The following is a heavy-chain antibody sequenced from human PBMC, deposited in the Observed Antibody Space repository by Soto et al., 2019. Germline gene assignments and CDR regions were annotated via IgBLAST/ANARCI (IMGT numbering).Heavy chain of an antibody. V-gene: IGHV3-30*18. Sequence: GGSLRLSCAASGFTFSSYGMHWVRQAPGKGLEWVAVISYDGSNKYYADSVKGRFTISRDNSKNTLYLQMNSLRAEDTAVYYCAKSWGYGSLYYYYGMDVWGQGTTVTRLL. CDR1: GFTFSSYG. CDR2: ISYDGSNK. D-gene: IGHD3-16*01. J-gene: IGHJ6*02. CDR3: AKSWGYGSLYYYYGMDV.